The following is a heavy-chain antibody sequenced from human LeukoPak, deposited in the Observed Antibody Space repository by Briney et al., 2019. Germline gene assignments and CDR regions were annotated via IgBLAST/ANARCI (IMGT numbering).Heavy chain of an antibody. CDR1: GYTFTSYD. J-gene: IGHJ3*02. D-gene: IGHD3-3*01. V-gene: IGHV1-8*01. CDR2: INPNSGNT. CDR3: ATEGITIFGVVISDAFDI. Sequence: ASVKVSCKASGYTFTSYDINWVRQATGQGLEWMGWINPNSGNTGYAQKFQGRVTMTRNTSISTAYMELSSLRSEDTAVYYCATEGITIFGVVISDAFDIWGQGTMVTVSS.